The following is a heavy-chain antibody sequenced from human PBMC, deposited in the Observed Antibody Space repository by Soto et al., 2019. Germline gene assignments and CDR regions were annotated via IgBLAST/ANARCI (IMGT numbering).Heavy chain of an antibody. J-gene: IGHJ6*02. CDR3: ARDGYSSSWYRYGMDV. V-gene: IGHV4-4*02. D-gene: IGHD6-13*01. Sequence: PSETLSLTCAVSGGSISSSNWWSWVRQPPGKGLEWIGEIYHSGSTNYNPSLKSRVTISVDKSKNQFSLKLSSVTAADTAVYYCARDGYSSSWYRYGMDVWGQGTTVTVSS. CDR1: GGSISSSNW. CDR2: IYHSGST.